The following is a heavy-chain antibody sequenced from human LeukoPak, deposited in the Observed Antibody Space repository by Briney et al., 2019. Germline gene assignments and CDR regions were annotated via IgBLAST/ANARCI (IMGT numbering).Heavy chain of an antibody. CDR2: INPSGGST. CDR1: GYTFTSYY. J-gene: IGHJ4*02. Sequence: ASVKVSCKASGYTFTSYYMHWVRQAPGQGLEWMGIINPSGGSTSYAQKFQGRVTMTRDTSTSTVYMELSSLRSEDTAVYYCARESAYYYDSSGEFDYWGQGTLVTVPS. V-gene: IGHV1-46*01. D-gene: IGHD3-22*01. CDR3: ARESAYYYDSSGEFDY.